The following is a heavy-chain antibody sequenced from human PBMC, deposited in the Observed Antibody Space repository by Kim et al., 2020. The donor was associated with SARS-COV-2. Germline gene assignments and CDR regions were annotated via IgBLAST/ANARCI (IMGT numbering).Heavy chain of an antibody. V-gene: IGHV4-61*03. CDR3: AREDYDGRVDY. CDR2: N. J-gene: IGHJ4*02. Sequence: NNYNPSLKSRVTISVDRSKNHFSLDLTAVTAADTAVYFCAREDYDGRVDYWGQGTLVTVSS. D-gene: IGHD4-17*01.